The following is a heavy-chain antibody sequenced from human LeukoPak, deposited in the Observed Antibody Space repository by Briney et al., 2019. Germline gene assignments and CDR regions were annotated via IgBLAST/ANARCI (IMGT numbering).Heavy chain of an antibody. CDR3: AREDSSGYDY. V-gene: IGHV1-2*02. J-gene: IGHJ4*02. CDR1: GYSFTTYW. Sequence: GESLKISCKGSGYSFTTYWIGWVRQMPGKGLEWMGWINPNSGGTNYAQNFQGRVTMTRDTSISTAYMEVSRLRSDDTAVYYCAREDSSGYDYWGQGTLVTVSS. CDR2: INPNSGGT. D-gene: IGHD3-22*01.